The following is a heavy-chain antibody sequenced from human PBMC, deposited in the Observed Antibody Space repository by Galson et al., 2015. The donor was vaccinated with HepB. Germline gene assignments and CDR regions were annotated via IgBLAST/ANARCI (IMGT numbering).Heavy chain of an antibody. CDR1: GYTLTELS. V-gene: IGHV1-24*01. J-gene: IGHJ2*01. Sequence: SVKVSCKVSGYTLTELSMHWVRQAPGKGLEWMGGFDPEDGETIYAQKFQGRVTMTEDTSTDTAYMELSSLRSEDTAVYYCATKHMVRGMNWYFDLWGRGTLVTVSS. D-gene: IGHD3-10*01. CDR2: FDPEDGET. CDR3: ATKHMVRGMNWYFDL.